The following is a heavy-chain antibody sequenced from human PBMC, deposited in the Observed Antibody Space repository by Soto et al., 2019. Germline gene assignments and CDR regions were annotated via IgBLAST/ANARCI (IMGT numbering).Heavy chain of an antibody. V-gene: IGHV3-23*01. Sequence: EVQLLESGGGLVQPGGSLRLSCAASGFTFSSYAMSWVRQAPGKGLEWVSAISGSGGSTYYADSVKGRFTISRDNSKNTLYLQMNSLRAEDTAVYYCAKDLLRFLEWLPNLKGWFDPWGQGTLVTVSS. J-gene: IGHJ5*02. D-gene: IGHD3-3*01. CDR2: ISGSGGST. CDR1: GFTFSSYA. CDR3: AKDLLRFLEWLPNLKGWFDP.